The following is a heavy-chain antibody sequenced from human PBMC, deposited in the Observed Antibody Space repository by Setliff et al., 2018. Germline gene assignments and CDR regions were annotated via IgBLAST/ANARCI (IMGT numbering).Heavy chain of an antibody. D-gene: IGHD1-1*01. V-gene: IGHV4-38-2*01. J-gene: IGHJ4*02. CDR3: ARTGTYRYFDY. CDR1: GDSLSGYY. CDR2: IYYRGDT. Sequence: SETLSLTCAVYGDSLSGYYWGWIRQPPGKGLEWIGRIYYRGDTYYNASLKGRLTISVDTAQNQFSLRLTSVTAADTAVYYCARTGTYRYFDYWGQGALVTVS.